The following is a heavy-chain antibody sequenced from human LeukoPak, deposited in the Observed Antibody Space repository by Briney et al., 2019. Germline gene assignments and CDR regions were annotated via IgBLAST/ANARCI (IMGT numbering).Heavy chain of an antibody. Sequence: GGSLRLSCAASGFSFSSYAMHWVRQAPGKGLECVAVISYDGGNKYYADSVKGRFTISRDNSKNTLYLQMNSLRAEDTAVYYCARGDDYYDSSGYSRFDPWGQGTLVTVSS. V-gene: IGHV3-30*04. J-gene: IGHJ5*02. CDR2: ISYDGGNK. CDR3: ARGDDYYDSSGYSRFDP. CDR1: GFSFSSYA. D-gene: IGHD3-22*01.